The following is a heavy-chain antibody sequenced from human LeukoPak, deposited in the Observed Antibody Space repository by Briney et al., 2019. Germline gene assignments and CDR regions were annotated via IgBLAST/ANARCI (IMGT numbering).Heavy chain of an antibody. Sequence: GGSLRLSCAASGFTFSSYSMNWVRQAPGKGLEWVSSISSSSSYIYYADSVKGRFTISRDNAKNSLYLQMNSLRAEDTAVYYCVKDRGKDSSGTYYYYYGMDVWGQGTTVTVSS. CDR3: VKDRGKDSSGTYYYYYGMDV. CDR2: ISSSSSYI. CDR1: GFTFSSYS. J-gene: IGHJ6*02. V-gene: IGHV3-21*04. D-gene: IGHD6-19*01.